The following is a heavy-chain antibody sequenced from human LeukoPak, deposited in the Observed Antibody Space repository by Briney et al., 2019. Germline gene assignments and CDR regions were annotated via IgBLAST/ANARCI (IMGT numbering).Heavy chain of an antibody. D-gene: IGHD3-10*01. J-gene: IGHJ6*03. Sequence: SETLSLTCTVSGGSISSYYWSWIRQPPGKGLEWIGYIYYRGSTKYNPSLKSRVTISVDKSKNQFSLMLSSVTAADTAVYYCARVLHGSGSLYYYYYYMDVWGKGTTVTISS. CDR2: IYYRGST. CDR1: GGSISSYY. V-gene: IGHV4-59*01. CDR3: ARVLHGSGSLYYYYYYMDV.